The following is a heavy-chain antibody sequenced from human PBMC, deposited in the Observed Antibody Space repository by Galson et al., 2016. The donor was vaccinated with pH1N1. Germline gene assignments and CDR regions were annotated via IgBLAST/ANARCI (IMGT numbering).Heavy chain of an antibody. Sequence: SVKVSCKVSGYTLSELSMHWVRQVSGKGLEWMGGYVPEDGETIYAQKFQDRVTTTRDTSASTAYMELSSLRSEDTAVFYCARRVQRHLDIWGQGTMVTVSS. CDR2: YVPEDGET. D-gene: IGHD1-1*01. CDR1: GYTLSELS. J-gene: IGHJ3*02. V-gene: IGHV1-24*01. CDR3: ARRVQRHLDI.